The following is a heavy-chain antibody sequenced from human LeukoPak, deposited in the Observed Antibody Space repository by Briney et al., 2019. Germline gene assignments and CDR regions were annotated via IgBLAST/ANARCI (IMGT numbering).Heavy chain of an antibody. CDR3: AHRRYDTSTYSSAYFDY. CDR1: GFSLSSSGVGVG. CDR2: IYWDDNK. J-gene: IGHJ4*02. Sequence: SGPTLVKPTQPLTLTCTFSGFSLSSSGVGVGVGWIRQPPGKALEWLALIYWDDNKRYSPSLKSRLTITKDTSKNQVVLTMPNMDPVDTATYYCAHRRYDTSTYSSAYFDYWGQGTLVTVSS. D-gene: IGHD3-22*01. V-gene: IGHV2-5*02.